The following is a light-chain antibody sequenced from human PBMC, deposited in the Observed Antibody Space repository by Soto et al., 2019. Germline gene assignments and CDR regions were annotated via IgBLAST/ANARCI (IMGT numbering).Light chain of an antibody. J-gene: IGKJ2*01. CDR2: GAS. Sequence: EIVLTQSPGTLSLSPGERATLSCRASQSVSSSYFAWYQQKPGQAPRLLIYGASSRATGIPDRFSGSGSGTDFTLPISRQEPEDFAVYYCQQYGSSPPYTFGQGTKLEIK. V-gene: IGKV3-20*01. CDR3: QQYGSSPPYT. CDR1: QSVSSSY.